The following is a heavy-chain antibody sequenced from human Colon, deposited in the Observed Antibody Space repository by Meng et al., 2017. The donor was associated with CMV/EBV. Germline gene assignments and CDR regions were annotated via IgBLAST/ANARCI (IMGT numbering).Heavy chain of an antibody. V-gene: IGHV3-23*01. CDR3: DASDY. J-gene: IGHJ4*02. D-gene: IGHD6-6*01. CDR1: GITFSIYD. CDR2: IGGRSGRT. Sequence: PGGYLRLCGAASGITFSIYDMSWARQAPGKGLEWVSTIGGRSGRTHYADSVKGRFTISRDNSKNTLYLQMNSLRAEDTAIYYCDASDYWGQGTLVTVSS.